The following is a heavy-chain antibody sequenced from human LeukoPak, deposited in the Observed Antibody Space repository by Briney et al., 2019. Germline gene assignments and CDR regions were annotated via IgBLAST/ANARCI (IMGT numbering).Heavy chain of an antibody. CDR1: GGSMSSYY. V-gene: IGHV4-59*12. Sequence: SETLSLTCSVSGGSMSSYYWSWIRQSPGKGLEWIGYIYHSGSTDYNSSLKSRVTISEDTSKNQFSLKLSSVTAADTAVYYCAVRYGDYYFDYWGQGTLVTVSS. D-gene: IGHD4-17*01. CDR2: IYHSGST. CDR3: AVRYGDYYFDY. J-gene: IGHJ4*02.